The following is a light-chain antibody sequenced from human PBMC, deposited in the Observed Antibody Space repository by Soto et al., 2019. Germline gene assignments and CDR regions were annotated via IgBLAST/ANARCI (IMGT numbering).Light chain of an antibody. V-gene: IGKV3-11*01. J-gene: IGKJ5*01. CDR2: DAS. CDR3: QQRSNWPSIT. Sequence: EIELTQSPATLSLSPGERATLSCRASQSVSNYLAWYQQKPGQAPRLLISDASNRATGIPVRFSGSGSGTDFTLTISSLEAEDSAVYYCQQRSNWPSITFGQGTRLEIK. CDR1: QSVSNY.